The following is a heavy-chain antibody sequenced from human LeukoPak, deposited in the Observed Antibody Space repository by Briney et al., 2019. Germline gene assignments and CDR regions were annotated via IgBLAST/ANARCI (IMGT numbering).Heavy chain of an antibody. V-gene: IGHV1-2*02. Sequence: ASVTVSFKASGYTFTVYYMHWVRQAPGQGLEWMGWINPNSGGTNYAQKFQGRVTMTRDTSISTAYMELSRLRSDDTAVYYCAPTPRLYDSSGYWGAFDIWGQGTMVTVSS. CDR2: INPNSGGT. D-gene: IGHD3-22*01. CDR3: APTPRLYDSSGYWGAFDI. J-gene: IGHJ3*02. CDR1: GYTFTVYY.